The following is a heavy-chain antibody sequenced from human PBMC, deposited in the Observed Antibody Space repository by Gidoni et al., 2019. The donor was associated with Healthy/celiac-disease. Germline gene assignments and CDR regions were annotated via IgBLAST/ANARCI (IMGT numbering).Heavy chain of an antibody. CDR2: INHSGST. Sequence: QVQLQQWGAGLLKPSETLSLTCAVYGGSFSGYYWSWIRQPPGKGLEWIGEINHSGSTNYHPSLKSRVTISVDTSKNQFSLKLSSVTAADTAVYYCARGFSLPIDFWSGYPKAGNFDYWGQGTLVTVSS. CDR3: ARGFSLPIDFWSGYPKAGNFDY. V-gene: IGHV4-34*01. J-gene: IGHJ4*02. CDR1: GGSFSGYY. D-gene: IGHD3-3*01.